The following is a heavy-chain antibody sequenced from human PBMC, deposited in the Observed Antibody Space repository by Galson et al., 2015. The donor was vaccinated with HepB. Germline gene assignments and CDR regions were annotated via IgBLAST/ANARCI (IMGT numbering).Heavy chain of an antibody. CDR1: GFTFSSYS. D-gene: IGHD3-3*01. Sequence: SLRLSCAASGFTFSSYSMNWVRQAPGKGLEWVSSISSSSSYIYYADSVKGRFTISRDNAKNSLYLQMNSLRAEDTAVYYCARDHNDFWSGYSDYWGQGTLVTVSS. CDR2: ISSSSSYI. J-gene: IGHJ4*02. CDR3: ARDHNDFWSGYSDY. V-gene: IGHV3-21*01.